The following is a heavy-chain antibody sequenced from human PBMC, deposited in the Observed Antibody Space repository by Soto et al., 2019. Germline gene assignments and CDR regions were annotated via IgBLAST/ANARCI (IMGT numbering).Heavy chain of an antibody. Sequence: QVQLVQSGAEVKKPGASVKVSCKASGYTFTSYGISWVRQAPGQGLEWMGWISAYNGNTNYAQKLQGRVTMTTDTSTSTAYMELRSLRSDDTAVYYCARDLFGCGGDCRTPDDAFDIWGQGTMVTVSS. CDR2: ISAYNGNT. V-gene: IGHV1-18*01. J-gene: IGHJ3*02. D-gene: IGHD2-21*02. CDR3: ARDLFGCGGDCRTPDDAFDI. CDR1: GYTFTSYG.